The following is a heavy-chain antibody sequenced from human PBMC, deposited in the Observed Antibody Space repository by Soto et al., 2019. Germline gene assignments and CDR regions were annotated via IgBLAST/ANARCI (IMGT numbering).Heavy chain of an antibody. CDR2: IYSGGST. D-gene: IGHD3-3*02. Sequence: EVQLVESGGGLVQPGGSLRLSCASSGLTVSSYYMRWVRQAPGKGLEWVSVIYSGGSTYYADYVKGRFTISRDNSNNTLYLQKNTLGAEDTAVDYCARNPKAIFGVAYAFDIWCQGKMVTVSS. V-gene: IGHV3-66*01. CDR1: GLTVSSYY. CDR3: ARNPKAIFGVAYAFDI. J-gene: IGHJ3*02.